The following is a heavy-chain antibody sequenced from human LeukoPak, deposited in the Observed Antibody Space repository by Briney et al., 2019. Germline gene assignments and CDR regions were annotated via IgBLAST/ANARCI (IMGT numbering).Heavy chain of an antibody. V-gene: IGHV4-39*01. D-gene: IGHD2-15*01. CDR1: GDSISSSTYY. CDR2: IYYTGST. Sequence: PSETLSLTCTVSGDSISSSTYYWAWIRQPPGEGLEWIGSIYYTGSTHYIPSLKSRVTISLDTSKNQFSLKMSSVTAADTAVYYCATQVPGGPLGYWGQGTLVTVSS. CDR3: ATQVPGGPLGY. J-gene: IGHJ4*02.